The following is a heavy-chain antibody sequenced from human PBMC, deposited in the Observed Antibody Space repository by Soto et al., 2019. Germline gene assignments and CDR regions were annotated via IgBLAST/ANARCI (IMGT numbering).Heavy chain of an antibody. V-gene: IGHV4-59*03. D-gene: IGHD3-22*01. CDR2: SDSGTT. Sequence: SETRPSPALSLVAPSEVTVGPGSGSPQGRDWSGLGVSDSGTTNYNPSLKSRVAISIDTQKNQFSLQLSSVTVADTAFYYCAGGGSIVVATRRLMDVWGKGTTVTVSS. J-gene: IGHJ6*03. CDR1: VAPSEVTV. CDR3: AGGGSIVVATRRLMDV.